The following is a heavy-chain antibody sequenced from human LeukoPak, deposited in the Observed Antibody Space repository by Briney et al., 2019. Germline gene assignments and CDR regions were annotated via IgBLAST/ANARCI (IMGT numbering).Heavy chain of an antibody. Sequence: PSETLSLTCTVSSGDSMSNYYWTWIRQPPGKGLEWIGYIYYSGSTNYNPSLKSRVTISVDTSKNQFSLKLSSVTAADTAVYYCARGGIRGALFDYWGQGTLVTVSS. J-gene: IGHJ4*02. D-gene: IGHD6-13*01. CDR2: IYYSGST. CDR3: ARGGIRGALFDY. CDR1: SGDSMSNYY. V-gene: IGHV4-59*08.